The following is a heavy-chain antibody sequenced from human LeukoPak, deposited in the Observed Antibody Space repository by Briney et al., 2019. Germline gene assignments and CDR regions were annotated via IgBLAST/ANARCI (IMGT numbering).Heavy chain of an antibody. V-gene: IGHV4-59*01. D-gene: IGHD3-16*01. CDR1: GGSISSYY. Sequence: SETLSLTCTVSGGSISSYYWSWIRQPPGKGLEWIGYIYYSGYTNYKPSLKSRVTISVDTSKNQFSLKLSSVTAADTAVYYCARETSQKGAHYMDVWGKGTTVTISS. J-gene: IGHJ6*03. CDR2: IYYSGYT. CDR3: ARETSQKGAHYMDV.